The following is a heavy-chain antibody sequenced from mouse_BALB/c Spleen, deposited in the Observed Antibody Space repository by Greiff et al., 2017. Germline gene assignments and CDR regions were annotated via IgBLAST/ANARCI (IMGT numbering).Heavy chain of an antibody. V-gene: IGHV5-6-3*01. CDR3: ARDWGGSGYIDY. Sequence: EVKLVESGGGLVQPGGSLKLSCAASGFTFSSYGMSWVRQTPDKRLELVATINSNGGSTYYPDSVKGRFTISRDNAKNTLYLQMRSLKSEDTAMYYCARDWGGSGYIDYGGQGTTLTGSS. CDR1: GFTFSSYG. J-gene: IGHJ2*01. CDR2: INSNGGST. D-gene: IGHD3-1*01.